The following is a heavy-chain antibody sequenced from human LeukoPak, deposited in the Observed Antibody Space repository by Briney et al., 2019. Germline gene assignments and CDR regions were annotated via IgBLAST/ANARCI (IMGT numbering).Heavy chain of an antibody. D-gene: IGHD3-22*01. V-gene: IGHV4-38-2*01. J-gene: IGHJ4*02. CDR2: IYHSGST. Sequence: SETLSLTCAVSGYSISSGYYWGWTRQPPGKGLEWIGTIYHSGSTNYNPSLKSRVTISVDTSKNQFSLKLSSVTAADTAVYYCARVNYYDSSGYFGYFDYWGQGTLVTVSS. CDR1: GYSISSGYY. CDR3: ARVNYYDSSGYFGYFDY.